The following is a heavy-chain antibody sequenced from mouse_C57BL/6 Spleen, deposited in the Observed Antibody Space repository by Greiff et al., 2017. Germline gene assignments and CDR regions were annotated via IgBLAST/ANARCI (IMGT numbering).Heavy chain of an antibody. V-gene: IGHV5-6*01. CDR3: ARRITTVDYYAMDY. CDR2: ISSGGSYT. CDR1: GFTFSSSG. D-gene: IGHD1-1*01. Sequence: EVQGVESGGDLVKPGGSLKLSCAASGFTFSSSGMSWVRQTPDKRLEWVATISSGGSYTYYPASVKGRFTISRDNAKNTLYLQMSSLMSEDTSMYYCARRITTVDYYAMDYWGQGTSVPVSS. J-gene: IGHJ4*01.